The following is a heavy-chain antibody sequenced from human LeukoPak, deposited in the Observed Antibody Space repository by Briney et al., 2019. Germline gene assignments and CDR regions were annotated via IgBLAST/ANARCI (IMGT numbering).Heavy chain of an antibody. V-gene: IGHV3-21*04. CDR3: ARGPAYGSGKFGPFDY. CDR2: ISSRSSYI. J-gene: IGHJ4*02. Sequence: GGSLRLSCAASGFTFSSYTMSWVRQAPGKGLEWVSSISSRSSYIYSADSVKGRFTISRDNAKNSLYLQMNSLRAEDTAVYYCARGPAYGSGKFGPFDYWGQGTLVTVSS. CDR1: GFTFSSYT. D-gene: IGHD3-10*01.